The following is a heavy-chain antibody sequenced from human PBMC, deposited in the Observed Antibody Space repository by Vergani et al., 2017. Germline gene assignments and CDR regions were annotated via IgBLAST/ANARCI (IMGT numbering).Heavy chain of an antibody. CDR1: GFTVSSNY. CDR3: ARDTYGDYEYYRAVDI. Sequence: VQLVESGGGLVQPGGSLRLSCAASGFTVSSNYMSWVRQAPGKGLEWVSYISSSGSTIYYADSVKGRFTISRDNAKNSLYRQMNSLRAEDTAVYYCARDTYGDYEYYRAVDIWGQGTMVTVSS. D-gene: IGHD4-17*01. CDR2: ISSSGSTI. J-gene: IGHJ3*02. V-gene: IGHV3-11*04.